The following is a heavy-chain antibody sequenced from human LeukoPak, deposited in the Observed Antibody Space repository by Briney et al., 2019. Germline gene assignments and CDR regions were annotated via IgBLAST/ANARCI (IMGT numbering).Heavy chain of an antibody. CDR1: GGSISSSSYY. J-gene: IGHJ4*02. CDR3: ASGTYYYDSSGYYRYFDY. Sequence: SETLSLTCTVSGGSISSSSYYWGWIRQPPRKGLEWIGYIYYSGSTYYNPSLKSRVTISVDTSKNQFSLKLSSVTAADTAVYYCASGTYYYDSSGYYRYFDYWGQGTLVTVSS. D-gene: IGHD3-22*01. CDR2: IYYSGST. V-gene: IGHV4-31*03.